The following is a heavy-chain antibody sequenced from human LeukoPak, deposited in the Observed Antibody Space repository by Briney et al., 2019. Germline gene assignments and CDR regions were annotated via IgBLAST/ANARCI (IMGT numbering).Heavy chain of an antibody. Sequence: GASVKVSCKASGYSFTTYALHWVRQAPGQRPEWMGWITPGNGNTKYSQKFQGRVAITRVTTASTASLDLSSLRSEDTAVYYCAREAPSSTWSFDNWGQGTLVTVSS. J-gene: IGHJ4*02. CDR3: AREAPSSTWSFDN. D-gene: IGHD6-13*01. V-gene: IGHV1-3*01. CDR2: ITPGNGNT. CDR1: GYSFTTYA.